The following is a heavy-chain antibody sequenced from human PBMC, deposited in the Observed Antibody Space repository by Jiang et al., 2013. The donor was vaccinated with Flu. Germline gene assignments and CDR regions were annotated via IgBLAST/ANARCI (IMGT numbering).Heavy chain of an antibody. V-gene: IGHV4-34*01. J-gene: IGHJ4*02. CDR3: ARGPYESGSYYNNGFDY. Sequence: LLKPSETPVPQLWCLWWVLQWLLLELDPPAPREGAGVDWEINDSGITNYNPPLKSRVTLSVDTSSNQFFLNLNSVTAADTAVYYCARGPYESGSYYNNGFDYWGQGTLVTVSS. CDR2: INDSGIT. CDR1: WVLQWLL. D-gene: IGHD3-10*01.